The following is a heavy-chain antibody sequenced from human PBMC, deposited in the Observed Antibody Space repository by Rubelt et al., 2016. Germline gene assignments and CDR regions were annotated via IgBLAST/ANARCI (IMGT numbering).Heavy chain of an antibody. J-gene: IGHJ6*02. CDR3: ARDGRYCSSTSCYISLRYYGMDV. D-gene: IGHD2-2*02. Sequence: PRGGLEWVSAISGSGGSTYYADSVKGRFTISRDNAKNSLYLQMNSLRAEDTAVYYCARDGRYCSSTSCYISLRYYGMDVWGQGTTVTVSS. CDR2: ISGSGGST. V-gene: IGHV3-23*01.